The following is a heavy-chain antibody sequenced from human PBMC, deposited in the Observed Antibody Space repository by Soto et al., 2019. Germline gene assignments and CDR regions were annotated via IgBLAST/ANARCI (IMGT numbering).Heavy chain of an antibody. V-gene: IGHV5-51*01. J-gene: IGHJ4*02. Sequence: GESLKISCEGSGYSVTSYWIAWVRQMPGKGLECMGIIYPGDSDTRYSPSLQGHVTISADKSISNAYLQWSGLKASDTAMYYCATSLEYRSSSFDHWGQGTQVTVSS. D-gene: IGHD1-1*01. CDR3: ATSLEYRSSSFDH. CDR2: IYPGDSDT. CDR1: GYSVTSYW.